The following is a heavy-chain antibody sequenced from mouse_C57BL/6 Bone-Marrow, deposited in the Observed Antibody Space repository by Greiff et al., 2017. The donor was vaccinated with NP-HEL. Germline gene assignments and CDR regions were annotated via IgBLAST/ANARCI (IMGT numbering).Heavy chain of an antibody. CDR3: GYLSFAY. D-gene: IGHD2-12*01. CDR1: GYTFTSYW. J-gene: IGHJ3*01. Sequence: QVQLQQPGAELVKPGASVKLSCKASGYTFTSYWMQWVKQRPGQGLEWIGEIDPSDSYTNYNQQFKGKATLTVDTSSSTAYMQLSSLTSEDSAVYYCGYLSFAYWGQGTLVTVSA. CDR2: IDPSDSYT. V-gene: IGHV1-50*01.